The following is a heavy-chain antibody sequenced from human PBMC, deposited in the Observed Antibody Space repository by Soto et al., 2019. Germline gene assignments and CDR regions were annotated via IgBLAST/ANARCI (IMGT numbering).Heavy chain of an antibody. CDR1: GCTFTSYG. CDR3: ARDLQESKKYSSGWPRSAQYYYYGMDV. J-gene: IGHJ6*02. V-gene: IGHV1-18*01. D-gene: IGHD6-19*01. CDR2: ISAYNGNT. Sequence: VASVKVSCKASGCTFTSYGISWVRQAPGQGLEWMGWISAYNGNTNYAQKLQGRVTMTTDTSTSTAYMELRSLRSDDTAVYYCARDLQESKKYSSGWPRSAQYYYYGMDVWGQGTTVTVSS.